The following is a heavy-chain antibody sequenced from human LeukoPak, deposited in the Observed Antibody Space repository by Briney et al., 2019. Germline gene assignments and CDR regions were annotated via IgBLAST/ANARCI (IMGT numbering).Heavy chain of an antibody. D-gene: IGHD1-26*01. CDR1: GFTISSYE. CDR3: AREGRSFFFEY. CDR2: ISSSGGTI. V-gene: IGHV3-48*03. Sequence: GGSLRLSCAASGFTISSYEMNWVRQAPGKGLEWVSYISSSGGTIYYADSVKGRFSISRDNAKNSLYLQMDSLRAEDTAVYYCAREGRSFFFEYWGQGILVTVST. J-gene: IGHJ4*02.